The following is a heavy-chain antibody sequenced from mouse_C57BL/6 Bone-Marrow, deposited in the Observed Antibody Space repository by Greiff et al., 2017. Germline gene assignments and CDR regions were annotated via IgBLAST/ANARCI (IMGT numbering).Heavy chain of an antibody. CDR1: GYTFTSYW. CDR3: ARGGGDGYYVRFAY. D-gene: IGHD2-3*01. Sequence: QVQLQQPGAELVRPGSSVKLSCKASGYTFTSYWMHWVKQRPIQGLEWIGNIDPSDSETHYNQKFKDKATLTVDKSSSTAYMQLSSLKSEDSAVYNGARGGGDGYYVRFAYWGQGTLVTVSA. V-gene: IGHV1-52*01. J-gene: IGHJ3*01. CDR2: IDPSDSET.